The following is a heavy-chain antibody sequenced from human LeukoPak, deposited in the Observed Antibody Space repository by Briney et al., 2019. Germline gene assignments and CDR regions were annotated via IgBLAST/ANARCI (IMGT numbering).Heavy chain of an antibody. J-gene: IGHJ6*03. V-gene: IGHV3-53*01. CDR3: ARDRAGYYMDV. CDR1: GFTVSSNY. CDR2: IYSGGST. Sequence: GGSLRLSCAASGFTVSSNYMSWVRQAPGKGLEWVSVIYSGGSTYYADSVKGRFTISRDNSKNTLYIQMNSLRAEDTAVYYCARDRAGYYMDVWGKGTTVTVSS.